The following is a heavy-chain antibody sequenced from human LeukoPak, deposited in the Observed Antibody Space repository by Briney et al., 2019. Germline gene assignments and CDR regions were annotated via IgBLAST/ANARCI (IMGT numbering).Heavy chain of an antibody. J-gene: IGHJ4*02. CDR1: GYTFTSYD. D-gene: IGHD2-2*01. V-gene: IGHV1-8*01. CDR3: AREGYCSSTSCSVGFDY. Sequence: ASVKVSCKASGYTFTSYDINWVRQATGQGLEWMGWMNPNSGNTGYAQKFQGRVTMTRNTSISTAHMELSSLRSEDTAVYYCAREGYCSSTSCSVGFDYWGQGTLVTVSS. CDR2: MNPNSGNT.